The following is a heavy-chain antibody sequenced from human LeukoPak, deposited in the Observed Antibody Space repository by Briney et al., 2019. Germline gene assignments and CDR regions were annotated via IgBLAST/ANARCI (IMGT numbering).Heavy chain of an antibody. Sequence: GGSLRLSCAASGFSFSSYSMNWVRQAPGKGLEWVSYISSSTSTIDYADSVKGRFTISRDNSKNTLYLRMSSLRAEDTALYYCAKHRRDPLSYSLFDYWGQGSLVTVSS. CDR2: ISSSTSTI. D-gene: IGHD2-21*01. J-gene: IGHJ4*02. CDR3: AKHRRDPLSYSLFDY. V-gene: IGHV3-48*01. CDR1: GFSFSSYS.